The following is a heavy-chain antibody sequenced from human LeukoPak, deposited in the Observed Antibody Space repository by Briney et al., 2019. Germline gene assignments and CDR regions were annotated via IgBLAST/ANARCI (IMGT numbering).Heavy chain of an antibody. Sequence: GSLTLSCAASGFTFSSYRMNWARQAPGKGLEWVSTISGGSGFLYYPDSVKDRFSISRDNANNSMYLQMSSLRPEDTAVYYCATELAMAGTFDYWGQGTLGTVSS. CDR3: ATELAMAGTFDY. J-gene: IGHJ4*02. CDR2: ISGGSGFL. V-gene: IGHV3-21*01. D-gene: IGHD6-19*01. CDR1: GFTFSSYR.